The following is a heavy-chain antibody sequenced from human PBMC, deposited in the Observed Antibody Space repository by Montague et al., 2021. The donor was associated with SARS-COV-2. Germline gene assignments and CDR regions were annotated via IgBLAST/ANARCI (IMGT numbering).Heavy chain of an antibody. CDR3: AKEFGPGSINPTY. Sequence: SETLSLTCTVSGDSIKNYFWSWIRQPPGKGLEWIGYIYYYGNTHYNSSLKSRATISIDTSRNLFSLQLRSVTTADTAVYFCAKEFGPGSINPTYWGQGVLVTGAS. CDR2: IYYYGNT. CDR1: GDSIKNYF. V-gene: IGHV4-59*01. J-gene: IGHJ4*02. D-gene: IGHD3-10*01.